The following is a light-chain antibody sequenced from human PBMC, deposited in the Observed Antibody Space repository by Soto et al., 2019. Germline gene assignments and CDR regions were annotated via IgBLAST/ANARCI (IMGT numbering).Light chain of an antibody. Sequence: QSVLTQPPSVSAAPGQKVSISCSGGNSNIGTNYVSWYQQFPGEAPRLLLYDDNKRPSGIPDRFSGFKSGTSATLGITGLQTGDEADYDGGPWDSSLTAVVFGGGTKLAVL. CDR2: DDN. CDR3: GPWDSSLTAVV. CDR1: NSNIGTNY. V-gene: IGLV1-51*01. J-gene: IGLJ2*01.